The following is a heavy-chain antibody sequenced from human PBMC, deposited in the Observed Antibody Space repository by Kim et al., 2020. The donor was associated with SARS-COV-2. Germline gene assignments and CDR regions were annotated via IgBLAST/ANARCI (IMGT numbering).Heavy chain of an antibody. Sequence: SETLSLTCTVSGGSISSSSYFWGWIRQPPGKGLEWIGSIYYTGGTYYNSSLKSRVTISVDTSKNQFSLKLSSVTAADTAVYYCARSYYDYVWGGNRYSSGGDDYWGQGTLVTVSS. J-gene: IGHJ4*02. D-gene: IGHD3-16*02. CDR3: ARSYYDYVWGGNRYSSGGDDY. V-gene: IGHV4-39*01. CDR2: IYYTGGT. CDR1: GGSISSSSYF.